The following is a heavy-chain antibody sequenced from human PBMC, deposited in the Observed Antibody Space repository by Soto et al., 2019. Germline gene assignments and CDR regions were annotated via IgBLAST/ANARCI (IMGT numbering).Heavy chain of an antibody. CDR2: ISGGGDAT. D-gene: IGHD2-15*01. CDR3: ARGVVGSASRTVYWYYDL. J-gene: IGHJ2*01. Sequence: EVQLLESGGDSVQPGGSVRLSCAGSGFTFINYAMNWVRQAPGKGLEWVSTISGGGDATFFADSVRGRFTFSRDNSKNKVTVPIDSLGVDDTAVYNCARGVVGSASRTVYWYYDLWGRGSLVTDSS. CDR1: GFTFINYA. V-gene: IGHV3-23*01.